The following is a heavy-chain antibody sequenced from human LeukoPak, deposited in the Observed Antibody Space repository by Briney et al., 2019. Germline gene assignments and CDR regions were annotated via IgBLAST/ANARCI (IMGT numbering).Heavy chain of an antibody. J-gene: IGHJ4*02. V-gene: IGHV3-23*01. CDR2: VSGSGGST. Sequence: GGSLRLSCAASGFTFSSYAMSWVRQAPGKGLEWVSAVSGSGGSTYYADSVKGRFTISRDNSKNTLYLQMNSLRAEDTAVYYCAKNDFWSGYQYYFDYWGQGTLVTVSS. D-gene: IGHD3-3*01. CDR1: GFTFSSYA. CDR3: AKNDFWSGYQYYFDY.